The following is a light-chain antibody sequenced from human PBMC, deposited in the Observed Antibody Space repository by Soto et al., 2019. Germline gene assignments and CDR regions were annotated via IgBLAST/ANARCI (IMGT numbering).Light chain of an antibody. Sequence: VLTQSPGTLSLSPGERATLSCRASQTVRNNYLAWYQQKPGQAPRLLIYDASSRATGIPDRFSGGGSGTDFTLTISRLEPEDFAVYYCQQFSSYPLPFGGG. V-gene: IGKV3-20*01. J-gene: IGKJ4*01. CDR1: QTVRNNY. CDR3: QQFSSYPLP. CDR2: DAS.